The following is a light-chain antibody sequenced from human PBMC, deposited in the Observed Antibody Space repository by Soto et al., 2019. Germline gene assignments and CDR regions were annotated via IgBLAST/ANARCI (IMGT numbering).Light chain of an antibody. CDR2: DVS. Sequence: QSALTQPPSASGSPGQSVTISCTGTSSDVGRYNYVSWYQHHPGKAPKLIIYDVSQRPSGVPDRFSGSKSGNTASLTVSVLQAEDEADYYCNSYADSNTYVFGTGTKLTVL. CDR3: NSYADSNTYV. CDR1: SSDVGRYNY. J-gene: IGLJ1*01. V-gene: IGLV2-8*01.